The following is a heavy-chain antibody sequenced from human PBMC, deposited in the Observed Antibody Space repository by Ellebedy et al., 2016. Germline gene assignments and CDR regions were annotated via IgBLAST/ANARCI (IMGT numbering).Heavy chain of an antibody. J-gene: IGHJ5*02. CDR3: ARDLHGYNWFDP. CDR1: GYTFTSYG. V-gene: IGHV1-18*01. Sequence: ASVKVSCXASGYTFTSYGISWVRQAPGQGLEWMGWISAYNGNTNYAQKLQGRVTMTTDTSTSTAYMELRSLRSDDTAVYYCARDLHGYNWFDPWGQGTLVTVSS. CDR2: ISAYNGNT.